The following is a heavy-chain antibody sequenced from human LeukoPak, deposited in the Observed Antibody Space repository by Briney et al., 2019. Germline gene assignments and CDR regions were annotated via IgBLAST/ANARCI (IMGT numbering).Heavy chain of an antibody. D-gene: IGHD3-3*01. CDR2: IKQDGSEK. Sequence: GGSLRLSCAASGFTFSSYWMSWVRQAPGEGLEWVANIKQDGSEKYYVDSVKGRFTISRDNAKNSLYLQMNSLRAEDTAVYYCARDPGYYDFWSGYYTPFDYWGQGTLVTVSS. CDR3: ARDPGYYDFWSGYYTPFDY. CDR1: GFTFSSYW. V-gene: IGHV3-7*01. J-gene: IGHJ4*02.